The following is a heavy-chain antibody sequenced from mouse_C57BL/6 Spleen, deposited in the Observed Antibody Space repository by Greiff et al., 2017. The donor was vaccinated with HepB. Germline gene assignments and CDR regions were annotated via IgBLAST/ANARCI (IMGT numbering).Heavy chain of an antibody. Sequence: QVQLQQPGAELVMPGASVKLSCKASGYTFTSYWMHWVKQRPGQGLEWIGEIDPSDSYTNYNQKFKGKSTLTVDKSSSTAYMQLSSLTSEDSAVYYYASYYDSSYPFAYWGQGTLVTVSA. CDR1: GYTFTSYW. D-gene: IGHD1-1*01. J-gene: IGHJ3*01. CDR2: IDPSDSYT. CDR3: ASYYDSSYPFAY. V-gene: IGHV1-69*01.